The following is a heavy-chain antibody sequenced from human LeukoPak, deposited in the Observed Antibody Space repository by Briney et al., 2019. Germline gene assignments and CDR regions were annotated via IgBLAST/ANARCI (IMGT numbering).Heavy chain of an antibody. CDR1: GFTFNTYT. D-gene: IGHD3-16*01. J-gene: IGHJ4*02. CDR2: ISTGTI. CDR3: LRDYGYSFDT. V-gene: IGHV3-48*01. Sequence: GGSLTLSCTTSGFTFNTYTMNWVGHPPGTGLAWVSHISTGTISYTDSVKGRSTIPRATARNPLYLQMNSLRVEDTAVYYCLRDYGYSFDTWGQGALVT.